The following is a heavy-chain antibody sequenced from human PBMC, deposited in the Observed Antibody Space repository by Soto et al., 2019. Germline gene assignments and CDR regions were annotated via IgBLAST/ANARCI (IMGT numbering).Heavy chain of an antibody. V-gene: IGHV1-18*01. Sequence: AASVKVSCKASGYTFTSYGISWVRQAPGQGLEWMGWISAYNGNTNYAQKLQGRVTMTTDTSTSTAYMELRSLRSDDTAVYYCARVRPSPDAEYFQHWGQGTLVTVSS. CDR2: ISAYNGNT. J-gene: IGHJ1*01. CDR1: GYTFTSYG. CDR3: ARVRPSPDAEYFQH.